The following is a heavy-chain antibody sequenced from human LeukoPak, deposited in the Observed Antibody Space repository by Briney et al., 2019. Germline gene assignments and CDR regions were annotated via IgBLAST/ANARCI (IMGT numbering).Heavy chain of an antibody. D-gene: IGHD1-26*01. Sequence: GGSLRLSCAASGFTFSAYWMAWVRQAPGKGLEWVANIKGDESARHQADSVKGRFTISRDNAQNSVYLQMSSLRGEDTAVYYCARDVGGSLDYWGQGTLVTVSS. CDR1: GFTFSAYW. J-gene: IGHJ4*02. CDR2: IKGDESAR. V-gene: IGHV3-7*01. CDR3: ARDVGGSLDY.